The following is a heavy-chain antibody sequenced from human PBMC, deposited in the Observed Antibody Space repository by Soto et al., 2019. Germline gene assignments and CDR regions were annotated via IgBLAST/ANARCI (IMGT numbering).Heavy chain of an antibody. J-gene: IGHJ4*02. Sequence: PVGSLRLSCVASGFTFSHHDMSWVRQAPGKGLEWVSAISGSGDRTHYADSVKGRFTISRDNSKNMLSLQMNSLRAEDTAVYHCAKGLSTASSFDYWGQGTLVTVSS. CDR3: AKGLSTASSFDY. CDR1: GFTFSHHD. D-gene: IGHD2-8*02. CDR2: ISGSGDRT. V-gene: IGHV3-23*01.